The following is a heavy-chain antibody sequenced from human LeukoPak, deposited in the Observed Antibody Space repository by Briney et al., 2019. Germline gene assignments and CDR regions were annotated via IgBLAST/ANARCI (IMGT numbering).Heavy chain of an antibody. D-gene: IGHD3-3*01. CDR1: GASITSRF. CDR3: ASDFTQGGGLLED. J-gene: IGHJ4*02. V-gene: IGHV4-59*11. Sequence: PSGTLSLTCAVSGASITSRFWSWVRQPPGKGLEWIGYVSSTTSPTYNPSLESRVTMSPDTSKSQFSLRLASMSAADTAIYYCASDFTQGGGLLEDWGRGTLVVVSS. CDR2: VSSTTSP.